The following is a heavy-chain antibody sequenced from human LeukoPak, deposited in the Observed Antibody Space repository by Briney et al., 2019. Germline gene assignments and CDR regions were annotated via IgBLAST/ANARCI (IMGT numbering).Heavy chain of an antibody. Sequence: GESLKISCKSSGYSFTNYWIGWVRPMPGKGLEWMGIIYPDDPDTRYSPSFQGQVTISADKSISTAYLQWSSLKASDTGMYYCARRSRGILDYWGQGTLVIVSS. J-gene: IGHJ4*02. CDR3: ARRSRGILDY. CDR2: IYPDDPDT. D-gene: IGHD1-14*01. V-gene: IGHV5-51*01. CDR1: GYSFTNYW.